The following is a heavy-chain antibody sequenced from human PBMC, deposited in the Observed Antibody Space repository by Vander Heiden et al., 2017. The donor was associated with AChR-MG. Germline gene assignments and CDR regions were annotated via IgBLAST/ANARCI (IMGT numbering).Heavy chain of an antibody. CDR1: GFTFSSYA. D-gene: IGHD3-10*01. CDR2: ISYDGSNK. V-gene: IGHV3-30-3*01. CDR3: ARGSVSEDYGSGSYYIDY. J-gene: IGHJ4*02. Sequence: QVQLVESGGGVVQPGRSLRLSCAAPGFTFSSYAMPWVRQAPGKGLEWVAVISYDGSNKYYADSVKGRFTISRDNSKNTLYLQMNSLRAEDTAVYYCARGSVSEDYGSGSYYIDYWGQGTLVTVSS.